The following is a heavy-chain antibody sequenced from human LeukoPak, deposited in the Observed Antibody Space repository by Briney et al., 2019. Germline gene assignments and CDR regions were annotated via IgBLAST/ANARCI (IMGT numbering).Heavy chain of an antibody. Sequence: PGGSLRLSCAASGFTFSSYGMHWVRQAPGKGLEWVAVIWYDGSNKYYADSVKGRFTISRDNSKNTLYLQMNSLRAEDTAVYYCAKEYYYDSSGYYYYYYMDVWGKGTTVTVSS. J-gene: IGHJ6*03. CDR2: IWYDGSNK. V-gene: IGHV3-33*06. CDR1: GFTFSSYG. D-gene: IGHD3-22*01. CDR3: AKEYYYDSSGYYYYYYMDV.